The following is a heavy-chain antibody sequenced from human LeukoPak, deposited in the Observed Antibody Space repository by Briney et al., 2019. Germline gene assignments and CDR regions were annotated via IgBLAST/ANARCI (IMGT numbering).Heavy chain of an antibody. CDR3: ARDNERRIDP. CDR1: GGSVSSGSYY. Sequence: SETLSLTCTVSGGSVSSGSYYWSWIRQPPGKGLEWIGYIYYSGSTNHNPSLKSRVTISVDTSKNQFSLKLSSVTAADTAVYYCARDNERRIDPWGQGTLVTVSS. D-gene: IGHD1-1*01. J-gene: IGHJ5*02. CDR2: IYYSGST. V-gene: IGHV4-61*01.